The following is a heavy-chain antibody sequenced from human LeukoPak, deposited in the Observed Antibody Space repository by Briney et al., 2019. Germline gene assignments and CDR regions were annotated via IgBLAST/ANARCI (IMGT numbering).Heavy chain of an antibody. D-gene: IGHD3-10*01. CDR3: ARLEYYYGSGSKGSRYYFDY. CDR1: GFTFDDYA. Sequence: GGSLRLSCAASGFTFDDYAMHWVRQAPGKGLEWVSGISWNSGSIGYADSVKGRFAISRDNAKNSLYLQMNSLRAEDTALYYCARLEYYYGSGSKGSRYYFDYWGQGTLVTVSS. J-gene: IGHJ4*02. CDR2: ISWNSGSI. V-gene: IGHV3-9*01.